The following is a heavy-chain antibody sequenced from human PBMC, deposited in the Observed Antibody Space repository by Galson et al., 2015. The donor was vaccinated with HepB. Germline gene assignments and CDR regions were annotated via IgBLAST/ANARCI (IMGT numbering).Heavy chain of an antibody. J-gene: IGHJ4*02. CDR2: IIPIFGTA. CDR3: ARVRYHYDSSGYNPFDY. V-gene: IGHV1-69*13. Sequence: SVKVSCKASGGTFSSYAISWVRQAPGQGLEWMGGIIPIFGTANYAQKFQGRVTITADESTSTAYMELSSLRSEDTAVYYCARVRYHYDSSGYNPFDYWGQGTLVTVSS. CDR1: GGTFSSYA. D-gene: IGHD3-22*01.